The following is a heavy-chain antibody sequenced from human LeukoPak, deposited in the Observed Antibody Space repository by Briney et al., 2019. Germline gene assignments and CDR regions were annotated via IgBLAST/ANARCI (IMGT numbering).Heavy chain of an antibody. Sequence: PSETLSLTCTVSGGSISSSSYYWGWIRQPPGKGLEWIESIYYSGSTYYNPSLKSRVTISVDTSKNQFSLKLSSVTAADTAVYYCARGTATFDYWGQGTLVTVSS. CDR2: IYYSGST. V-gene: IGHV4-39*07. D-gene: IGHD6-25*01. CDR3: ARGTATFDY. CDR1: GGSISSSSYY. J-gene: IGHJ4*02.